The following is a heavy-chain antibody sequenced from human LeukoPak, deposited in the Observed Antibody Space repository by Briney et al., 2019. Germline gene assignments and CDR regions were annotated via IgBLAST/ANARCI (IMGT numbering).Heavy chain of an antibody. CDR2: ISYDGSNE. V-gene: IGHV3-30*18. D-gene: IGHD3-16*01. CDR3: AKRGGGDLNIHLGY. J-gene: IGHJ4*02. Sequence: PGGSLRLSCAASGFTFSSYWMSWVRQAPGKGLEWVAIISYDGSNEYYADSVKGRFTISRDNSKNTLYLQMNSLRAEDTAVYYCAKRGGGDLNIHLGYWGQGTLVTVSS. CDR1: GFTFSSYW.